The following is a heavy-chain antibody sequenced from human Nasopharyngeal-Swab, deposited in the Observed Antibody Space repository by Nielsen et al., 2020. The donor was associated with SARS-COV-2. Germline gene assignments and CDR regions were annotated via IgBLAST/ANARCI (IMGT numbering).Heavy chain of an antibody. Sequence: GGSLRLSCAASGFTFSSYSMNWVRQAPGKGLEWVSSISSSSSYIYYADSVKARFTISRDTAKNSLYLQMNSLRAEDTAVYYCARGGSSGWYTDYWGQGTLVTVSS. D-gene: IGHD6-19*01. J-gene: IGHJ4*02. CDR1: GFTFSSYS. CDR3: ARGGSSGWYTDY. CDR2: ISSSSSYI. V-gene: IGHV3-21*01.